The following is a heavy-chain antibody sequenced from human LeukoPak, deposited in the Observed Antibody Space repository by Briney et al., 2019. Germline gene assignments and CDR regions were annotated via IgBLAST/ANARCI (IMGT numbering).Heavy chain of an antibody. CDR1: GFTFSDYY. CDR2: ISSSGSTI. CDR3: ARIHYYDSRDFDY. J-gene: IGHJ4*02. V-gene: IGHV3-11*01. D-gene: IGHD3-22*01. Sequence: GGSLRLSCAASGFTFSDYYMSWIRQAPGKGLEWVSYISSSGSTIYYADSVKGRFTISRDNAKNSLYLQMNGLRAEDTAVYYCARIHYYDSRDFDYWGQGTLVTVSS.